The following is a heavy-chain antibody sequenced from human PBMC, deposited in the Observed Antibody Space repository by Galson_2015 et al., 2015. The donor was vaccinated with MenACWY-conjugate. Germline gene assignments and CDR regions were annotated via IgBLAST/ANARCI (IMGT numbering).Heavy chain of an antibody. V-gene: IGHV1-69*13. D-gene: IGHD2-21*02. J-gene: IGHJ6*03. CDR2: IIPVFATA. Sequence: SVKVSCKAHGGTFSSYSISWVRQAPGQGLEWMGGIIPVFATANYAQKFQGRVTITADESTSTGYMELSSLRSEDTAVYYCATQQMVRMTATPYHDFCYTHVWGKGTTVTVAS. CDR3: ATQQMVRMTATPYHDFCYTHV. CDR1: GGTFSSYS.